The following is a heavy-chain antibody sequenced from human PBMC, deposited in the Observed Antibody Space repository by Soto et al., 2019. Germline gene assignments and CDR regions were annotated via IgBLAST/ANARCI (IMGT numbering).Heavy chain of an antibody. CDR2: ISTSGGST. D-gene: IGHD3-3*01. CDR3: ARAYKSGYYENDY. Sequence: GASVKVSCKASGYTFDNFGISWVRQAPGQGLEWMGIISTSGGSTKYAQKFQGRVTMTTDTSTSTVYMELSSLRSEDTAVYYCARAYKSGYYENDYWGQGTLVTVSS. CDR1: GYTFDNFG. J-gene: IGHJ4*02. V-gene: IGHV1-46*02.